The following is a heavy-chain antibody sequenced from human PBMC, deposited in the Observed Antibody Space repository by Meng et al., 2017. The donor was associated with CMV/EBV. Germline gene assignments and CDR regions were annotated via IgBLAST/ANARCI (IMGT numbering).Heavy chain of an antibody. CDR3: AKDQGSGWPGFDY. Sequence: TSEFTFSNYAMSWVRQAPGKGLEWVSAISGSGDRIYYADSVKGRFTISRDNSKNTVYLQMNSLRAEDSALYYCAKDQGSGWPGFDYWGQGTLVTVSS. V-gene: IGHV3-23*01. D-gene: IGHD6-19*01. CDR2: ISGSGDRI. CDR1: EFTFSNYA. J-gene: IGHJ4*02.